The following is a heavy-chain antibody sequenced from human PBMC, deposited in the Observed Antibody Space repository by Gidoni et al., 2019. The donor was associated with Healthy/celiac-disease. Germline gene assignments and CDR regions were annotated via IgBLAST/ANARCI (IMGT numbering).Heavy chain of an antibody. CDR2: ISSSSSYI. J-gene: IGHJ6*02. D-gene: IGHD2-2*01. V-gene: IGHV3-21*01. CDR3: ARDTRIVVVPAATLNYYYGMDV. Sequence: EVQLVESGGGLVKPGGSLRLSCAASGFTFSSYSMTWVRQAPGQGLAWVSSISSSSSYIYYADSVKGRFTISRDNAKNSLYLQMNSLRAEDTAVYYCARDTRIVVVPAATLNYYYGMDVWGQGTTVTVSS. CDR1: GFTFSSYS.